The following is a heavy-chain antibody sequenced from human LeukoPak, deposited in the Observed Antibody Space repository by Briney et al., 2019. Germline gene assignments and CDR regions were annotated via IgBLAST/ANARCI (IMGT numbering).Heavy chain of an antibody. J-gene: IGHJ4*02. CDR1: GFTVSTNY. CDR2: IYSGGST. V-gene: IGHV3-53*01. Sequence: PGGSLRLSCAASGFTVSTNYMSWVRQAPGKGLEWVSIIYSGGSTSYADSVKGRFTISRDISKNTLFLQMNSLKTEDTAVYYCASTVDGYTYFDYWGQGTPVTVSS. CDR3: ASTVDGYTYFDY. D-gene: IGHD5-24*01.